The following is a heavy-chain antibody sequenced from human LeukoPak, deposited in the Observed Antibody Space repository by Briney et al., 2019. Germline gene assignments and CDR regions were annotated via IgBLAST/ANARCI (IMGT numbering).Heavy chain of an antibody. CDR1: GFTFSSYG. CDR2: IRYDGSNK. CDR3: AKGGSGTNYYYYTDV. J-gene: IGHJ6*03. V-gene: IGHV3-30*02. D-gene: IGHD3-10*01. Sequence: GGSLRLSCAASGFTFSSYGMHWVRQAPGKGLEWVAFIRYDGSNKYYADSVKGRFTISRDNSKNTLYLQVNSLRAEDTAMYYCAKGGSGTNYYYYTDVWGKGTTVTVSS.